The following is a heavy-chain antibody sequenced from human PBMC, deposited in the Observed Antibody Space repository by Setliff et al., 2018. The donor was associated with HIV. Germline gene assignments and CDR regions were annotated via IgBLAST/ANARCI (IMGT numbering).Heavy chain of an antibody. D-gene: IGHD3-22*01. CDR1: GYTFTSSP. J-gene: IGHJ4*02. V-gene: IGHV1-3*03. CDR2: INPANGDT. Sequence: ASVKVSCKASGYTFTSSPIHWVRQAPGQRLEWMGWINPANGDTENSQEFQGRVTITRDTSADTVCMEMNGLTSEDMAVYYCTRKGYDDSGYHYFENWGQGTLVTVSS. CDR3: TRKGYDDSGYHYFEN.